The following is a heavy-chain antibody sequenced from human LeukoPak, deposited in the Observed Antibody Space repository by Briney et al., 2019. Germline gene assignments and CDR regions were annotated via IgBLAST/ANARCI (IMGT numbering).Heavy chain of an antibody. CDR3: ARDQYDTWSRRGNFDS. J-gene: IGHJ4*02. CDR1: GFTFSSYA. CDR2: IKLDGSEK. D-gene: IGHD3/OR15-3a*01. V-gene: IGHV3-7*03. Sequence: GGSPRLSCAASGFTFSSYAMSWVRQAPGKGLEWVANIKLDGSEKNYVDSVKGRFTISRDNTKNSLYLQMNSLRAEDTAVFYCARDQYDTWSRRGNFDSWGQGTLVIVSS.